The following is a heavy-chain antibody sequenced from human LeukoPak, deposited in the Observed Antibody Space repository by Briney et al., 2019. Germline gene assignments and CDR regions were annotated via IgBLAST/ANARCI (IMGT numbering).Heavy chain of an antibody. V-gene: IGHV3-23*01. Sequence: GGSLRLSCAASGFTFSSYAMSWVRQAPGKGLEWVSAISGSGGSTYYADSVKGRFTISRDNSKNTLYLQMNSLRAEDTAVYYCAKDRNEDSSSWYEFAFDIWGQGTMVTVSS. CDR1: GFTFSSYA. D-gene: IGHD6-13*01. J-gene: IGHJ3*02. CDR2: ISGSGGST. CDR3: AKDRNEDSSSWYEFAFDI.